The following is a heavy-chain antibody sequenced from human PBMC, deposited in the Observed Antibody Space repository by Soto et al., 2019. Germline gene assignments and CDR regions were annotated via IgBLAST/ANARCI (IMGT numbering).Heavy chain of an antibody. J-gene: IGHJ6*02. Sequence: GGSLRLSCAASGFTFSNYGMHWVRQAPGKGLEWVAIIRYDGTNKYYSDSVKGRFTISRDNSKNTLYLQINSLGVEDTAVYYCARDVAAGRDYGIDVWGQGTTVTVSS. CDR3: ARDVAAGRDYGIDV. CDR1: GFTFSNYG. D-gene: IGHD1-1*01. CDR2: IRYDGTNK. V-gene: IGHV3-30*02.